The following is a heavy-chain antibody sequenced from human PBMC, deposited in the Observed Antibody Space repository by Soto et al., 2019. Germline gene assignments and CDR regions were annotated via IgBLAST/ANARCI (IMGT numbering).Heavy chain of an antibody. CDR1: GGSISSYY. CDR2: IYYSGGT. V-gene: IGHV4-59*01. CDR3: ARGCSSTSCLFDY. Sequence: SETLSLTCTVSGGSISSYYWSWIRQPPGKGLEWIGYIYYSGGTNYNPSLKSRVTISVDTSKNQFSLKLSSVTAADTAVYYCARGCSSTSCLFDYWGQGTLVTVSS. D-gene: IGHD2-2*01. J-gene: IGHJ4*02.